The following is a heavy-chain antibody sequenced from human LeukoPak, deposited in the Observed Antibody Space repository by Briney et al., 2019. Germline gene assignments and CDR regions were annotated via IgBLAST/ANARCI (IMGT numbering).Heavy chain of an antibody. D-gene: IGHD3-3*01. V-gene: IGHV1-69*13. Sequence: GASVKVSCKASGGTFSSYAISWVRQAPGQGLEWMGGIIPIFGTANYAQKFQGRVTITADESTSTAYMELSSLRSEDTAVYYCARGRYYDFWSGYSPDYYYYGMDVWGQGTTVTVSS. CDR1: GGTFSSYA. J-gene: IGHJ6*02. CDR3: ARGRYYDFWSGYSPDYYYYGMDV. CDR2: IIPIFGTA.